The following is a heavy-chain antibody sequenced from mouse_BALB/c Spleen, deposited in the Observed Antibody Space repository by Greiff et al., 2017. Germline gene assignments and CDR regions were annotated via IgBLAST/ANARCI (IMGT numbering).Heavy chain of an antibody. J-gene: IGHJ4*01. CDR3: ARSHIYAMDY. CDR1: GFNIKDTY. Sequence: VQLQQSGAELVKPGASVKLSCTASGFNIKDTYMHWVKQRPEQGLEWIGRIDPANGNTKYDPKFQGKATITADTSSNTAYLQLSSLTSEDTAVYYCARSHIYAMDYWGQGTSVTVSA. CDR2: IDPANGNT. V-gene: IGHV14-3*02.